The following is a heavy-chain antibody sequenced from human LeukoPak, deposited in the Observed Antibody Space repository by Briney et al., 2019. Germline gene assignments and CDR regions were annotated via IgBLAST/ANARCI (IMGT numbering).Heavy chain of an antibody. CDR3: ARGKYPGAFDI. J-gene: IGHJ3*02. Sequence: GGSLRLSCAASGFTFSSYEMNWVRQAPGKGLEWVSYISSSGSTIYYADSVKGRFTISRDNAKNSLYLQMNSLRAEDTAVYYCARGKYPGAFDIWGQGTMVTVPS. CDR2: ISSSGSTI. D-gene: IGHD2-2*01. CDR1: GFTFSSYE. V-gene: IGHV3-48*03.